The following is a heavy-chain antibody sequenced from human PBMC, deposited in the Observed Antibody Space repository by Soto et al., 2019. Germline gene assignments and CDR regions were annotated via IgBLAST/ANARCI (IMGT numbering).Heavy chain of an antibody. Sequence: SETLSLTCAVYGGSFSGYYWSWIRQPPGKGLEWIGEINHSGSTNYNPSLKSRVTISVDTSKNQFSLKLSSVTAADTAVYYCARGPGGVTEDIVVVPAAMSSYYYYYMDVWGKGTTVTVSS. CDR3: ARGPGGVTEDIVVVPAAMSSYYYYYMDV. CDR1: GGSFSGYY. V-gene: IGHV4-34*01. CDR2: INHSGST. D-gene: IGHD2-2*01. J-gene: IGHJ6*03.